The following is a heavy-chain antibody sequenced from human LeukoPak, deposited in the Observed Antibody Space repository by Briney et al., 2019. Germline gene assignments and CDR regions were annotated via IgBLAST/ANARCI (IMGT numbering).Heavy chain of an antibody. CDR1: GGSISSGGYS. Sequence: SETLSLTCAVSGGSISSGGYSWSWIRQPPGKGLEWIGYIYYSGSTYYNPSLKSRVTISVDTSKNQFSLKLSSVTAADTAVHYCARAIDCSSTSCYWGAFDIWGQGTMVTVSS. CDR2: IYYSGST. V-gene: IGHV4-30-4*07. J-gene: IGHJ3*02. CDR3: ARAIDCSSTSCYWGAFDI. D-gene: IGHD2-2*01.